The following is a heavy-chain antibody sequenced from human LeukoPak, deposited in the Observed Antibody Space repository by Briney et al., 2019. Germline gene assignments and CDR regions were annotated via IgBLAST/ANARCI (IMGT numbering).Heavy chain of an antibody. D-gene: IGHD1-14*01. CDR3: GKDGSPKGFDY. Sequence: SETLSLTCTLPGGSIISYYWSWIRPPPGKRLACIRYICYSGSTNYNPSLKGRVTISVDTSKNHFVLKLSSVAAADTAGYYWGKDGSPKGFDYWGRGTLVTVSS. CDR1: GGSIISYY. V-gene: IGHV4-59*01. J-gene: IGHJ4*02. CDR2: ICYSGST.